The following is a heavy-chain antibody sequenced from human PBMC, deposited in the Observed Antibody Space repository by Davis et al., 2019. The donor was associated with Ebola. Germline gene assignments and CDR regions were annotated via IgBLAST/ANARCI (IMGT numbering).Heavy chain of an antibody. Sequence: GESLKISCAASGFSFSTSGMHWVRQAPGKGLEWVAVIWYDGSIKYYGDSVKGRFTISRDNSKNTLYLQLNSLRTEDTAVYYCAKGFSSGYTFHFDYWGQGTLVTVSS. J-gene: IGHJ4*02. CDR2: IWYDGSIK. V-gene: IGHV3-33*06. CDR1: GFSFSTSG. D-gene: IGHD3-22*01. CDR3: AKGFSSGYTFHFDY.